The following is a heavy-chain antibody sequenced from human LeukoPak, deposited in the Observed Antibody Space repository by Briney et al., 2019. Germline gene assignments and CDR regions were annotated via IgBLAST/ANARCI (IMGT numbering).Heavy chain of an antibody. CDR2: INAGNGNT. V-gene: IGHV1-3*03. CDR3: ARSASSGLHFDY. D-gene: IGHD6-19*01. CDR1: GYTFTSYA. J-gene: IGHJ4*02. Sequence: ASVKVSCKASGYTFTSYAMHWVRQAPGQRLEWMGWINAGNGNTKYSQEFQGRVTITRDTSASTAYMELSSPRSEDMAVYYCARSASSGLHFDYWGQGTLVTVSS.